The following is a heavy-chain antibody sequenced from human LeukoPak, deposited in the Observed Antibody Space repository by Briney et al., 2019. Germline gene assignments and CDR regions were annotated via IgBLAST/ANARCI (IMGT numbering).Heavy chain of an antibody. Sequence: PGGSLRLSCAASGFTFSGYSMNWVRQAPGKGLEWVAYTTSSMNAIHYADSVKGRFTISRDNAKNSLYLQMTSLRDEDTAVYYCARGSEWELLSCDHWGQGTLVTVSS. V-gene: IGHV3-48*02. CDR2: TTSSMNAI. CDR1: GFTFSGYS. J-gene: IGHJ5*02. CDR3: ARGSEWELLSCDH. D-gene: IGHD1-26*01.